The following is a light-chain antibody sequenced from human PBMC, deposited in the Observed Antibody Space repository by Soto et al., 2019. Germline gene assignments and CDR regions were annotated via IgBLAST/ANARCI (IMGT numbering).Light chain of an antibody. CDR1: QDISNY. CDR3: QQYDNLPIT. CDR2: DAS. J-gene: IGKJ5*01. V-gene: IGKV1-33*01. Sequence: DIQMTQSPSSLSASVGDRVTITCQASQDISNYLNWYQQKPGKAPKLLIYDASNLETGVPSRFSGSGSWTDFTFTISSLQPEDIATYYCQQYDNLPITFGQETRLEIK.